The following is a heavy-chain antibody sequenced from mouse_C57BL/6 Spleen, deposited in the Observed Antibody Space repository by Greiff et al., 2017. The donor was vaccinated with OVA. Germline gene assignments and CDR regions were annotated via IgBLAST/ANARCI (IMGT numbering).Heavy chain of an antibody. J-gene: IGHJ2*01. CDR1: GFTFSDYY. V-gene: IGHV5-12*01. D-gene: IGHD2-1*01. Sequence: EVMLVESGGGLVQPGGSLKLSCAASGFTFSDYYMYWVRQTPEKRLEWVAYISNGGGSTYYPDTVKGRFTISRDNAKNTLYRQMSRLKSEDTAMYYCARIYYGPGGHYFDYWGQGTTLTVSS. CDR2: ISNGGGST. CDR3: ARIYYGPGGHYFDY.